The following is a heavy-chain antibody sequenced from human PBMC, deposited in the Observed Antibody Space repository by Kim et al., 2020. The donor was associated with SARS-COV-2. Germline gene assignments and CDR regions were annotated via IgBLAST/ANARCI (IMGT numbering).Heavy chain of an antibody. V-gene: IGHV6-1*01. J-gene: IGHJ6*02. CDR3: AREVLLWFGELLSRGSYGMDV. Sequence: SQTLSLTCAISGDSVSSNSAAWNWIRQSPSRGLEWLGRTYYRSKWYNDYAVSVKSRITINPDTSKNQFSLQLNSVTPEDTAVYYCAREVLLWFGELLSRGSYGMDVWGQGTTVTVSS. CDR2: TYYRSKWYN. CDR1: GDSVSSNSAA. D-gene: IGHD3-10*01.